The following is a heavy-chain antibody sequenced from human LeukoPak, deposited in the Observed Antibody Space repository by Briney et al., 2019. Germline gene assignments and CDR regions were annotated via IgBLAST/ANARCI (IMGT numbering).Heavy chain of an antibody. CDR3: ARDDCTNGVCCFDY. V-gene: IGHV3-7*01. J-gene: IGHJ4*02. Sequence: GGSLRLSCAASGFSFSNYWMSWVRQAPGKGLEWVANIKQDGSEKYYVDSVKGRFTISRDNAKNSLYLQMDSLRAEDTAVYCCARDDCTNGVCCFDYWGQGTLVTVSS. D-gene: IGHD2-8*01. CDR1: GFSFSNYW. CDR2: IKQDGSEK.